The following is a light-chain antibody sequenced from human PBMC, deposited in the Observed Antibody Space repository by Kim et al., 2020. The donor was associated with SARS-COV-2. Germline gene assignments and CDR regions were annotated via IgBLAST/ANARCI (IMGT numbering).Light chain of an antibody. CDR3: QVWDSSTAWV. CDR1: NIGSKN. J-gene: IGLJ3*02. CDR2: RDS. Sequence: VALGQTARITGGGNNIGSKNVHWYQQKPGQAPVLVIYRDSNRPSGIPERFSGSNSGNTATLTISRAQAGDEADYYCQVWDSSTAWVFGGGTKVTVL. V-gene: IGLV3-9*01.